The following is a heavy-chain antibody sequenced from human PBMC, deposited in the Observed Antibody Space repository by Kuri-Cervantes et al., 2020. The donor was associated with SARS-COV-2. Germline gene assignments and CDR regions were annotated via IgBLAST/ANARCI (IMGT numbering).Heavy chain of an antibody. D-gene: IGHD4-17*01. CDR3: ARDRTWGNDYGDYADYYYYGMDV. CDR1: GYTFTNFA. CDR2: ISAYNGNT. V-gene: IGHV1-18*01. Sequence: ASVKVSCKASGYTFTNFAISWVRQAPGQGLEWMGWISAYNGNTNYAQKLQGRVTMTTDTSTSTAYMELRSLRSDDTAVYYCARDRTWGNDYGDYADYYYYGMDVWGQGTTVTVSS. J-gene: IGHJ6*02.